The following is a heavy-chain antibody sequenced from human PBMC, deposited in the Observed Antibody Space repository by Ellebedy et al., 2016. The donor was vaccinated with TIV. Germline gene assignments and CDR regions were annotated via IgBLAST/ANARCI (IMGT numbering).Heavy chain of an antibody. Sequence: AASVKVSCKASGYTFSSYYMHWVRQAPGQGLEWMGIINPSGGSTTYAQNLQGRVTMTRDTSTTTVYMELNSLRSEDTAVYYCARARSSGWLHTPDYWGQGTLVIASS. CDR3: ARARSSGWLHTPDY. CDR1: GYTFSSYY. D-gene: IGHD6-19*01. CDR2: INPSGGST. V-gene: IGHV1-46*04. J-gene: IGHJ4*02.